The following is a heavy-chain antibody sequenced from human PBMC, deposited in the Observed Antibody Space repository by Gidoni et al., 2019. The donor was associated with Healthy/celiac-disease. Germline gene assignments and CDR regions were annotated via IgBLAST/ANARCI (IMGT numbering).Heavy chain of an antibody. CDR2: IYYSGST. J-gene: IGHJ5*02. Sequence: QVQLQESGPGLVKTSETLSLTCTVSGGSISSYYWSWIRQPPGKGLEWIGYIYYSGSTNYNPSLKSRVTISVDTSKNQFSLKLSSVTAADTAVYYCARDGGGYDRGWFDPWGQGTLVTVSS. V-gene: IGHV4-59*01. CDR1: GGSISSYY. D-gene: IGHD5-12*01. CDR3: ARDGGGYDRGWFDP.